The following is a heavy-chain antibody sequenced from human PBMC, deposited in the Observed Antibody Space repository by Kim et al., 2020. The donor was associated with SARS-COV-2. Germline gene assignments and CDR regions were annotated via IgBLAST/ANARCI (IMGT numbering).Heavy chain of an antibody. Sequence: GGSLRLSCAASGFTFSSYEMNWVRQAPGKGLEWVAYISSGGSTIYYADSVKGRFTISRDNAKNSLYLQMNSLRAEDTAVYYCAREVYYDSSGYYYLSYYYYYYGMDVRGQGTTVTVSS. J-gene: IGHJ6*02. D-gene: IGHD3-22*01. CDR1: GFTFSSYE. CDR3: AREVYYDSSGYYYLSYYYYYYGMDV. V-gene: IGHV3-48*03. CDR2: ISSGGSTI.